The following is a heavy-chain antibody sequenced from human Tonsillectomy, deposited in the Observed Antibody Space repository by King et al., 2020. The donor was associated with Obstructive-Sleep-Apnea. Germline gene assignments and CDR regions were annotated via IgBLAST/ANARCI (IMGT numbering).Heavy chain of an antibody. D-gene: IGHD2-15*01. CDR2: INPNSGGT. Sequence: VQLVESGAEVKRPGASVKVYCKASGYTLTGYYMHWVRQAPGQGLEWMGWINPNSGGTNYAQKFQGRVTMTRDTSISTAYMELSRLRSDDTAVYYCARTWGHTGYCSGGSCSDAFDIWGQGTMVTVSS. CDR1: GYTLTGYY. CDR3: ARTWGHTGYCSGGSCSDAFDI. V-gene: IGHV1-2*02. J-gene: IGHJ3*02.